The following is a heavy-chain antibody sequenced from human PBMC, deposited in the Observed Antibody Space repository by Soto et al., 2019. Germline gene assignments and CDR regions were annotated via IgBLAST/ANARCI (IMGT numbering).Heavy chain of an antibody. CDR2: MNPNSGNT. CDR1: GYTFTSYG. CDR3: ASQRRSFVTIFGVVIMGREPNNYGMVV. J-gene: IGHJ6*02. Sequence: ASVKVSCKASGYTFTSYGIYWVRQATGQGLEWMGWMNPNSGNTGYAQKFQGRVTMTRNTSISTAYMELSSLRFEDTAVYYCASQRRSFVTIFGVVIMGREPNNYGMVVSGQGTTVTVSS. D-gene: IGHD3-3*01. V-gene: IGHV1-8*02.